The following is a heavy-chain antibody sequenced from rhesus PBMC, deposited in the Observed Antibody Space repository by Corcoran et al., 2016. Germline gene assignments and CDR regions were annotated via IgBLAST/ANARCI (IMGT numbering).Heavy chain of an antibody. Sequence: QVQLQESGPGVVKPSETLSLTCAVSAGSISSGYDWSWIRQPPGKGLEWIGYIYGSSGSTNYNPALKNRVPVSEDASKNQFSLKLSAVTAAATAVYYCAREWGNGNYGLDSWGQGGVVTVSS. CDR3: AREWGNGNYGLDS. CDR2: IYGSSGST. V-gene: IGHV4-76*01. J-gene: IGHJ6*01. CDR1: AGSISSGYD. D-gene: IGHD1-14*01.